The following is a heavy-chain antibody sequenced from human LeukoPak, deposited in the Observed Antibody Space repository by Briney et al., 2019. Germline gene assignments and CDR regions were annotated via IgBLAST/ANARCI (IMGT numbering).Heavy chain of an antibody. V-gene: IGHV3-23*01. D-gene: IGHD2-2*01. Sequence: GGSLRLSCAASGFTFSTYTMYWVRHPPGKRLEWVSIIGSSGGGIHYADSVKGRFTISRDNSKNALYLQMNSLRAEDTAVYYCAKGVVSVPAANWFDPWGQGTLVTVSS. CDR1: GFTFSTYT. J-gene: IGHJ5*02. CDR3: AKGVVSVPAANWFDP. CDR2: IGSSGGGI.